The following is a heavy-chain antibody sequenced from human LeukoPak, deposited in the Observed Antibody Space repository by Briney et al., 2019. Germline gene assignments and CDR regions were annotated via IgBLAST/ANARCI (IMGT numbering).Heavy chain of an antibody. D-gene: IGHD2-21*02. V-gene: IGHV1-69*13. CDR1: GGTFSSYA. CDR3: ARMTRYYYYYYMDV. Sequence: ASVKVSCKASGGTFSSYAISWVRQAPGQGLEWMGGFIPIFGTANYAQKFQGRVTITADESTSTAYMELSSLRSEDTAVYYCARMTRYYYYYYMDVWGKGTTVTVSS. J-gene: IGHJ6*03. CDR2: FIPIFGTA.